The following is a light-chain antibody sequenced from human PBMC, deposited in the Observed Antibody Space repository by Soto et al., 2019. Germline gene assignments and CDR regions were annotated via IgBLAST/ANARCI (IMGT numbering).Light chain of an antibody. Sequence: DIQMTQSPSSLSASVGDRVTITCRASQSISSYLNWYQHKPWKAPKLLIYAASSLQSGVPSRFSGSGSGTDFTLTISSLQPEDFATYYCQQSYSTPPYTFGQGTKLEIK. J-gene: IGKJ2*01. CDR1: QSISSY. V-gene: IGKV1-39*01. CDR3: QQSYSTPPYT. CDR2: AAS.